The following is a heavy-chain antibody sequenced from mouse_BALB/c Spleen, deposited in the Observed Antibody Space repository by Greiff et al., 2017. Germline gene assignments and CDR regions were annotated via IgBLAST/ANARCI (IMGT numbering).Heavy chain of an antibody. D-gene: IGHD3-2*01. CDR3: CRSDSSGYAWFAY. CDR1: GYSITSDYA. V-gene: IGHV3-2*02. Sequence: EVKLEESGPGLVKPSQSLSLTCTVTGYSITSDYAWNWIRQFPGNKLEWMGYISYSGSTSYNPSLKSRISITRDTSKNQFFLQLNSVTTEDTATYYCCRSDSSGYAWFAYWGQGTLVTVSA. CDR2: ISYSGST. J-gene: IGHJ3*01.